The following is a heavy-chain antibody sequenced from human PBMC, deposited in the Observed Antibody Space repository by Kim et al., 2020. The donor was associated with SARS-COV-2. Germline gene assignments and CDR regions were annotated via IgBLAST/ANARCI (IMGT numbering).Heavy chain of an antibody. D-gene: IGHD5-12*01. V-gene: IGHV4-39*07. J-gene: IGHJ4*02. CDR3: ASSRVVATTFDY. Sequence: YYSPSLKSRVTISVDTSKNQFSLKLSSVTAADTAVYYWASSRVVATTFDYWGQRTLVTVSS.